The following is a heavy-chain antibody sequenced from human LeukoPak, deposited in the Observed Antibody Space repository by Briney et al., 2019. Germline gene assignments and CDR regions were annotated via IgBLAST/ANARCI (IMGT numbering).Heavy chain of an antibody. CDR2: IYYSGST. D-gene: IGHD3-22*01. V-gene: IGHV4-30-4*01. J-gene: IGHJ4*02. Sequence: SETLSLTCTVSGGSISSGDYSWSWIRQPPGKGLEWIGYIYYSGSTCYNPSLKSRVTISVDTSKNQFSLKLSSVTAADTAVYYCASPVYYYDSSGYPIAFWGRGTLVTVSS. CDR3: ASPVYYYDSSGYPIAF. CDR1: GGSISSGDYS.